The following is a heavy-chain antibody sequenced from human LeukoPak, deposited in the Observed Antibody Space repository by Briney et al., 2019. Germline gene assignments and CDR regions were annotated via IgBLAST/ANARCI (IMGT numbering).Heavy chain of an antibody. CDR2: IYYSGST. V-gene: IGHV4-39*01. CDR1: GGSISSSSYY. D-gene: IGHD2-8*01. CDR3: ARLDMVRDVSYFDY. J-gene: IGHJ4*02. Sequence: SETLSLTCTVSGGSISSSSYYWGWIRQPPGKGLEWIGSIYYSGSTYYNPSLKSRVTISVDTSKNQFSLKLSSVTAADTAVYYCARLDMVRDVSYFDYWGQGTLVTVSS.